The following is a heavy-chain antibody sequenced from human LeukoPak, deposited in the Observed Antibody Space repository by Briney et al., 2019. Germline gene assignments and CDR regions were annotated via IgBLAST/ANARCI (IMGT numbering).Heavy chain of an antibody. D-gene: IGHD3-22*01. CDR2: INPNSGGT. Sequence: ASVKVSCKASGYTFTSYGISWARQAPGQGLEWMGWINPNSGGTNYAQKFQGRVTMTRDTSISTAYMELSRLRSDDTAVYYCARDRSTIYYDSSGYFDYWGQGTLVTVSS. J-gene: IGHJ4*02. CDR1: GYTFTSYG. CDR3: ARDRSTIYYDSSGYFDY. V-gene: IGHV1-2*02.